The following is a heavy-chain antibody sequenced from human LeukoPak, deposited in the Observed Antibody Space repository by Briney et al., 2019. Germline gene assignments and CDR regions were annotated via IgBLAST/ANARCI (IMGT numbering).Heavy chain of an antibody. CDR2: TYYRSKWYN. CDR1: GDIVSSNSAA. D-gene: IGHD6-6*01. J-gene: IGHJ6*02. V-gene: IGHV6-1*01. Sequence: SQTLSLTCAISGDIVSSNSAAWNWIRQSPSRGFEWLGRTYYRSKWYNDYAVSVKSRITINPDTSKNQFSLQLNSVTPEDTAVYYCAREGEQLVPYYYYGMDVWGQGTTVTVSS. CDR3: AREGEQLVPYYYYGMDV.